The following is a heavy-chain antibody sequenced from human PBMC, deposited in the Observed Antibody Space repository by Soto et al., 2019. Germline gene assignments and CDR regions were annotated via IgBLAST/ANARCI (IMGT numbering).Heavy chain of an antibody. D-gene: IGHD6-19*01. Sequence: RASVKVSFKASGYTFTSYAMHWVRQAPGQRLEWMGWINAGNGNTKYSQKFQGRVTITRDTSASTAYMELSSLRSEDTAVYYCARAKGIAVAGGFAFDYWGQGTLVTVSS. V-gene: IGHV1-3*01. CDR1: GYTFTSYA. CDR2: INAGNGNT. J-gene: IGHJ4*02. CDR3: ARAKGIAVAGGFAFDY.